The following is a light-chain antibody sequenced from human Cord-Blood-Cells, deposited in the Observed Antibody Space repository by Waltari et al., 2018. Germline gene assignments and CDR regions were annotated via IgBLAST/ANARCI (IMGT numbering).Light chain of an antibody. CDR3: QQYNNWPRT. CDR1: QSVSSN. J-gene: IGKJ1*01. Sequence: EIVMTQSLTTLFVAPGVRATHSRRASQSVSSNLAWYQQKPGQSPRLLIDGASTRATGIPARFSGSGSGTEFTLTISSLQSEDFAVYYCQQYNNWPRTFGQGTKVESK. CDR2: GAS. V-gene: IGKV3-15*01.